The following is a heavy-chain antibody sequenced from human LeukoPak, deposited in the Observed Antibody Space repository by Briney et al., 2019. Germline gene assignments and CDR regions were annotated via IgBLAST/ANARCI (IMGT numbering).Heavy chain of an antibody. V-gene: IGHV3-66*01. D-gene: IGHD3-22*01. CDR3: ARDLGQYYDTSDNWFDP. CDR1: GFTVSSNY. J-gene: IGHJ5*02. CDR2: IYSGGST. Sequence: GGSLRLSCAASGFTVSSNYMSWVRQAPGKGLEWVSVIYSGGSTYYADSVKGRFTISRDNSKNTLYLQMNSLRAEDTAVYYCARDLGQYYDTSDNWFDPWGQGTLVTVSS.